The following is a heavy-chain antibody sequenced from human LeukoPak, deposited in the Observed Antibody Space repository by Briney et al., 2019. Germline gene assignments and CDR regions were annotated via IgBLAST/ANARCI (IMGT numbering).Heavy chain of an antibody. Sequence: SVKVSCKASGGTFSSYAISWVRQAPGQGLEWMGGIIPIFGTANYAQKFQGRVTITADESTSTAYMELSSLRSEDTAVYYCARDRGTVTPSWYCYGMDVWGQGTTVTVSS. CDR1: GGTFSSYA. V-gene: IGHV1-69*13. CDR2: IIPIFGTA. CDR3: ARDRGTVTPSWYCYGMDV. D-gene: IGHD4-17*01. J-gene: IGHJ6*02.